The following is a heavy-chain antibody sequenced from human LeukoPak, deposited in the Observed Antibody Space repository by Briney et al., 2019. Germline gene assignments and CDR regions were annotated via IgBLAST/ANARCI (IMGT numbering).Heavy chain of an antibody. D-gene: IGHD3-22*01. CDR1: GGSFSGYY. J-gene: IGHJ4*02. V-gene: IGHV4-34*01. CDR3: ARVTGYMIEDYFDY. CDR2: INHSGST. Sequence: PSETLSLTCAVYGGSFSGYYWSWIRQPPGKGLEWIGEINHSGSTNNNPSLKSRVTMSVDTSKNQFSLKLSSVTAADTAIYYCARVTGYMIEDYFDYWGQGTLVTVSS.